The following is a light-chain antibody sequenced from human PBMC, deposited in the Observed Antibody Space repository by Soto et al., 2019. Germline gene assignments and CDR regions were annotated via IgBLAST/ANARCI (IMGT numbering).Light chain of an antibody. V-gene: IGKV1D-12*01. J-gene: IGKJ2*01. CDR1: QDISSW. CDR3: QQSYSTLLMYT. Sequence: DIQMTQSPSSVSASVGDRVTITCRASQDISSWLAWYQQKPGKAPNLLIYAASSLQSGVPPRFSGSGSGTDFTLTISSLQPEDFATYYCQQSYSTLLMYTFGQGTKLEIK. CDR2: AAS.